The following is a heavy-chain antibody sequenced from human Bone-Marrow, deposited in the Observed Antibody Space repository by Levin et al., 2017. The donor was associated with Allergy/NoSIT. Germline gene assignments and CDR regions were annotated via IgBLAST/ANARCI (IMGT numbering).Heavy chain of an antibody. Sequence: RGESLKISCKGSGYSFTSYWISWVRQMPGKGLEWMGRIDPSDSYTNYSPSFQGHVTISADKSISTAYLQWSSLKASDTAMYYCARHTPTVTPAGGAFDIWGQGTMVTVSS. J-gene: IGHJ3*02. V-gene: IGHV5-10-1*01. CDR1: GYSFTSYW. CDR2: IDPSDSYT. CDR3: ARHTPTVTPAGGAFDI. D-gene: IGHD4-17*01.